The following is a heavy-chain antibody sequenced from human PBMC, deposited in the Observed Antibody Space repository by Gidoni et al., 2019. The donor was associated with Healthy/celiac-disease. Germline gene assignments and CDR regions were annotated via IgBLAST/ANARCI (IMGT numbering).Heavy chain of an antibody. D-gene: IGHD3-22*01. J-gene: IGHJ6*02. CDR3: ARLVGDYYDSSDYYYYGMDV. CDR2: ISSSSSYI. CDR1: GFTFSSYS. V-gene: IGHV3-21*01. Sequence: EVQLVESGGGLVKPGGSLRLSCAASGFTFSSYSMNWVRQAPGKGLEWVSSISSSSSYIYYADSVKGRFTISRDNAKNSLYLQMNSLRAEDTAVYYCARLVGDYYDSSDYYYYGMDVWGQGTTVTVSS.